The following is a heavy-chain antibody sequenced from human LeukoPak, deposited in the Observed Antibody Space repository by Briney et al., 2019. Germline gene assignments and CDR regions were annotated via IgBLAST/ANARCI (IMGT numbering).Heavy chain of an antibody. V-gene: IGHV4-59*12. CDR1: GGSISSYY. J-gene: IGHJ4*02. CDR3: ARARRDSGYYKLGY. CDR2: IYYSGST. Sequence: SETLSLTCTVSGGSISSYYWSWIRQPPGKGLEWIGYIYYSGSTNYNAPLKSRVTISVDKSKNQFSLNLSSVTAADTAVCYCARARRDSGYYKLGYWGQGTLVTVSS. D-gene: IGHD3-3*01.